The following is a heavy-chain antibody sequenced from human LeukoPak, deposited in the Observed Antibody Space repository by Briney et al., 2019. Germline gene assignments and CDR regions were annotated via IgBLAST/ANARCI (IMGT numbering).Heavy chain of an antibody. CDR3: ARRGQQLVTKRRHYFDY. CDR2: IYYSGST. D-gene: IGHD6-13*01. J-gene: IGHJ4*02. CDR1: GGSISSYY. V-gene: IGHV4-59*12. Sequence: PSETLSLTCTVSGGSISSYYWSWIRQPPGKGLEWIGYIYYSGSTNYNPSLKSRVTISVDTSKNQFSLKLSSVTAADTAVYYCARRGQQLVTKRRHYFDYWGQGTLVTVSS.